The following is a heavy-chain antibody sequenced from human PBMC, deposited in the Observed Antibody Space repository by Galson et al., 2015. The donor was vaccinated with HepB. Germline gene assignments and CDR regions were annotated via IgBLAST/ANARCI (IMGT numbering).Heavy chain of an antibody. Sequence: SLRLSCAVSGLTFNNSAVYWVRRAPGKGLEFLSAISTNGISTYYTNSVKGRFTISRDNSKSTLYLQMGSLRAEDMAVYYCARVGLGNAFDIWGQGTTVTVSS. CDR3: ARVGLGNAFDI. J-gene: IGHJ3*02. D-gene: IGHD3-10*01. CDR1: GLTFNNSA. CDR2: ISTNGIST. V-gene: IGHV3-64*01.